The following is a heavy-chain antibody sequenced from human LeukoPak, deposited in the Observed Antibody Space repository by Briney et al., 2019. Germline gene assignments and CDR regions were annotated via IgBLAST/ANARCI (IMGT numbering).Heavy chain of an antibody. V-gene: IGHV4-59*12. CDR1: GGSISSYY. CDR3: ARDGCSGPSCHVNWFDP. J-gene: IGHJ5*02. CDR2: IYYSGST. D-gene: IGHD2-2*01. Sequence: SETLSLTCTVSGGSISSYYWSWIRQPPGKGLEWIGYIYYSGSTNYNPSLKSRVTISVDTSKNQLSLKLSSVTAADTAVYYCARDGCSGPSCHVNWFDPWGQGTLVTVSS.